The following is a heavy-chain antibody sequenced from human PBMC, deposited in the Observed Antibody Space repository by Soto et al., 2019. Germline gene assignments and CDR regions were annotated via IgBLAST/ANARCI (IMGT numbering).Heavy chain of an antibody. CDR2: IYTSGST. J-gene: IGHJ5*01. CDR1: GAFISGYY. CDR3: ARESAVAGTDNWFDS. D-gene: IGHD6-13*01. V-gene: IGHV4-4*07. Sequence: PSETLSLTCTVSGAFISGYYWSWIRQPARKGLEWIGRIYTSGSTKYSPSLKSRATMSVDTSKKQFSLKLNSVTAADTAVYYCARESAVAGTDNWFDSWGQGTLVTVSS.